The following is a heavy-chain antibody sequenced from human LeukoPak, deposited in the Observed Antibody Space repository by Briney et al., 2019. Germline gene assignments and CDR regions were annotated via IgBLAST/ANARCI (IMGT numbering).Heavy chain of an antibody. D-gene: IGHD5-18*01. CDR2: IYHSGIT. CDR1: GASISGYY. CDR3: ARHSSIQVGPGAYSYDMDV. Sequence: SETLSLTCTVSGASISGYYWSWIRQTPGKGLEWIGYIYHSGITNYNPSVKSRVTMSVDTSKNQFSLILNSVTAADMAVYYCARHSSIQVGPGAYSYDMDVWGQGTTVIVAS. V-gene: IGHV4-59*08. J-gene: IGHJ6*02.